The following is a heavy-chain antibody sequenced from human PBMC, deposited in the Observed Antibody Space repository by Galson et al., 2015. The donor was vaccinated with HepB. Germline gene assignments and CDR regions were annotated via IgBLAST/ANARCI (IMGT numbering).Heavy chain of an antibody. Sequence: SLRLSCAASGFTYSSYAMHWVRQAPGKGLEWVTVISYDGSNKYYADSVKGRFTISRDNSKNTLYLQMNSLRAEDTAVYYCARAQGSSSWIKEVDYWGQGTLVTVSS. CDR2: ISYDGSNK. D-gene: IGHD6-13*01. CDR3: ARAQGSSSWIKEVDY. J-gene: IGHJ4*02. CDR1: GFTYSSYA. V-gene: IGHV3-30-3*01.